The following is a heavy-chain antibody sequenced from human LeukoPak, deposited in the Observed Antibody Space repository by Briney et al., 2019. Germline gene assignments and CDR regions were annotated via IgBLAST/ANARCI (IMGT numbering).Heavy chain of an antibody. Sequence: GGSLRLSCAASGFTFSSYEMNWVRQAPGKGLVWVSRINSDGSSPNYADSVKGRFTISRDNAKNTLYLQMNSLRDEDTAVYYCARDGWGPLGWGQGTLVTVSS. CDR2: INSDGSSP. J-gene: IGHJ4*02. D-gene: IGHD1-26*01. CDR3: ARDGWGPLG. CDR1: GFTFSSYE. V-gene: IGHV3-74*01.